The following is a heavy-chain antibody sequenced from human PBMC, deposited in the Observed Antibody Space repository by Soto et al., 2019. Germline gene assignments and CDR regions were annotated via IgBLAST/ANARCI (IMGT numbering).Heavy chain of an antibody. CDR1: GFTFSDFE. CDR3: ARRTGTAPRFDY. D-gene: IGHD1-7*01. J-gene: IGHJ4*02. Sequence: QVQLVESGGGVVQPGRSLRLSCSASGFTFSDFEMYWVRQAPGKGLDWVSFISYDGSKQYYAGSVKVRFTVARDNSKTTLFLLMNSLRPEDTAVYFCARRTGTAPRFDYWGQGTLVTVSS. CDR2: ISYDGSKQ. V-gene: IGHV3-30-3*01.